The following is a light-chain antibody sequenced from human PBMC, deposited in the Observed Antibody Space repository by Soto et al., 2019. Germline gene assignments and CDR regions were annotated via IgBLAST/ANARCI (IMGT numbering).Light chain of an antibody. CDR1: SSDVGSYNL. CDR3: CSYADSSTLV. CDR2: EVT. V-gene: IGLV2-23*02. Sequence: QSALTQPASVSGSPGQSITISCTGTSSDVGSYNLVSWYQQHPGKAPKFMIYEVTKRPSGVSNRFSGSKSGNTASLTISGLQAEDEADYYCCSYADSSTLVFGGGTKLTVL. J-gene: IGLJ3*02.